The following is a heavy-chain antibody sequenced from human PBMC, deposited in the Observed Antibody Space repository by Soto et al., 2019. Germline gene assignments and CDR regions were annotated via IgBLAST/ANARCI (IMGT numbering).Heavy chain of an antibody. V-gene: IGHV4-39*01. CDR1: GGSISSRSYY. CDR2: IHYSGST. CDR3: ARLPLDVVVVPAAVAGWFNP. D-gene: IGHD2-2*03. Sequence: PSETLSLTCPVPGGSISSRSYYWGWIREPPGRGLEWIGNIHYSGSTYYIPTLSGRLTISIDTSRNQISLKLSSVTAADTAVYYCARLPLDVVVVPAAVAGWFNPWGQGTLVTVSS. J-gene: IGHJ5*02.